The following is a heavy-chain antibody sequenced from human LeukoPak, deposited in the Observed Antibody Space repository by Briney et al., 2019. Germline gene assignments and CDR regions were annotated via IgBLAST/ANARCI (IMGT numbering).Heavy chain of an antibody. CDR2: IYHSGST. V-gene: IGHV4-30-2*01. D-gene: IGHD3-10*01. CDR3: ASFYGSGSGYFDY. J-gene: IGHJ4*02. CDR1: GGSISSGGYS. Sequence: SETLSLTCAVSGGSISSGGYSWSWIRQPPGKGLKWIGYIYHSGSTYYNPSLKSRVTISVDRSKNQFSLKLSSVTAADTAVYYCASFYGSGSGYFDYWGQGTLVTVSS.